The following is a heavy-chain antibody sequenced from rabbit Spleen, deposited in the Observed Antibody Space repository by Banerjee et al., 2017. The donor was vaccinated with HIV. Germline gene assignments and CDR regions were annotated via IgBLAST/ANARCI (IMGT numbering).Heavy chain of an antibody. Sequence: QEQLVESGGGLVQPEGSLTLTCTVSGFSFSGSGYMSWVRQAPGKGLEWIGCIYAPGSGSAYYASWAKGRFTISKTSSTTVTLQMTSLTAADTATYFCATSYVGYGDFFNFWGPGTLVTVS. CDR3: ATSYVGYGDFFNF. J-gene: IGHJ4*01. V-gene: IGHV1S45*01. CDR1: GFSFSGSGY. CDR2: IYAPGSGSA. D-gene: IGHD2-1*01.